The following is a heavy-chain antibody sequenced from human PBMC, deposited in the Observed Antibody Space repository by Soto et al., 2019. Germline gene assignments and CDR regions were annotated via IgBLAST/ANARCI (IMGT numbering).Heavy chain of an antibody. D-gene: IGHD3-9*01. CDR2: IYWDDGK. CDR3: EHRPAYDISTGYYPFDY. Sequence: SGPTLVNPTQTLTLTCTFSGFSLSTSGVGVAWIRQPPGKALEWLALIYWDDGKRYSPSLKTRLNITKDTSKNQVVLTLTNVDPVDTATYFCEHRPAYDISTGYYPFDYWGQGSLVTVSS. J-gene: IGHJ4*02. CDR1: GFSLSTSGVG. V-gene: IGHV2-5*02.